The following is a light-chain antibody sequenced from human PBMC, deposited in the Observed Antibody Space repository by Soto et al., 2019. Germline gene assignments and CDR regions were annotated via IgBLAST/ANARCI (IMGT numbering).Light chain of an antibody. CDR2: DAS. V-gene: IGKV3-11*01. Sequence: EIVLTQSPATVSVSPGESATLSCRASQSVRNYLAWYQQKPGQAPRLLIFDASNRATGIPSRFSGSGSGTSFTLTISSLEPEDFAVYYCQQRSNSPPSTFGPGTRVDL. CDR1: QSVRNY. CDR3: QQRSNSPPST. J-gene: IGKJ3*01.